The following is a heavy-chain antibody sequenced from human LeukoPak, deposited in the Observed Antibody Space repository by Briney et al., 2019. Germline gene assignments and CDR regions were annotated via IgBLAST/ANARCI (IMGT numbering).Heavy chain of an antibody. CDR3: ARGSSWSGWFDP. J-gene: IGHJ5*02. V-gene: IGHV4-30-4*01. Sequence: SETLSLTCTVSGGSISSGDYYWSWIRQPPGKGLEWIGYIYHSGSTYYNPSLKSRVTISVDRSKNQFSLKLSSVTAADTAVYYCARGSSWSGWFDPWGQGTLVTVSS. CDR1: GGSISSGDYY. CDR2: IYHSGST. D-gene: IGHD6-13*01.